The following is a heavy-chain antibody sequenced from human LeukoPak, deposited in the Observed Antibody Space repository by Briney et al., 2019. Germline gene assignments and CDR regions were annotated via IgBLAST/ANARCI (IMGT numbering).Heavy chain of an antibody. J-gene: IGHJ4*02. V-gene: IGHV4-4*07. Sequence: PSETLSLTCTVSGDSFSGYYWSWIRQPAGKGLEWIGRIYTSGSTNYNPSLKSRVTMSVDTSKNQFSLKLSSVTAAGTAVYYCARVSSAGIWDYWGQGTLVTVSS. CDR2: IYTSGST. CDR3: ARVSSAGIWDY. CDR1: GDSFSGYY. D-gene: IGHD6-19*01.